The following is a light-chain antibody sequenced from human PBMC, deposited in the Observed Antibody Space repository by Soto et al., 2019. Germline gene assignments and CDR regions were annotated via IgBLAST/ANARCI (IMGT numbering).Light chain of an antibody. CDR2: LGS. J-gene: IGKJ3*01. CDR3: MQALQTPIT. V-gene: IGKV2-28*01. Sequence: DIVMTQSPLSLPVTPGEPASISCRSSQSLLHSNGYNYLDWYLQKPGQSPQLLIYLGSNRASGGPDRCSGSGSGTDFTLKISRVEAEDVGVYYCMQALQTPITFGPGTKVDIK. CDR1: QSLLHSNGYNY.